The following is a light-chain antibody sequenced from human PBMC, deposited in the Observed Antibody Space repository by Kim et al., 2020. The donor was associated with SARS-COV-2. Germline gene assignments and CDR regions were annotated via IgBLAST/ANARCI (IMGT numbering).Light chain of an antibody. J-gene: IGKJ5*01. Sequence: EIVLTQSPGTLSASPGERATLTCRASQSLSGKYFACYQQQKPGQAPRLLIYGASSRASGIPDRFSGSGSGTDFTLTISRLEPEDSAVYYCHQYGNSPDTFGQGTRLEIK. CDR2: GAS. CDR1: QSLSGKY. V-gene: IGKV3-20*01. CDR3: HQYGNSPDT.